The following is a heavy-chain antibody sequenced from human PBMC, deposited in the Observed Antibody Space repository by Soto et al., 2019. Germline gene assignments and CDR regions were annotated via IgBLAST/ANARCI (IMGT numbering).Heavy chain of an antibody. V-gene: IGHV3-48*02. Sequence: EVQLVESGGGLVQPGGSLRLSCAASGFTFSSYSMNWVRQAPGKGLEWVSYISGSSSIVYYADSVEGRFTTSRDNAKNSLYLQMNSLRDEDTAVYYCATKRVCDYAEYEEGGNFDFWGQGTLVTVSS. D-gene: IGHD4-17*01. CDR3: ATKRVCDYAEYEEGGNFDF. J-gene: IGHJ4*02. CDR1: GFTFSSYS. CDR2: ISGSSSIV.